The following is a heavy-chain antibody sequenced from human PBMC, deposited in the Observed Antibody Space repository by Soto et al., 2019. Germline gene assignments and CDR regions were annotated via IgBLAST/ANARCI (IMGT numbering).Heavy chain of an antibody. V-gene: IGHV3-30*03. J-gene: IGHJ3*02. CDR3: AREHSSGWYGAFDI. CDR1: GFTFSSYG. CDR2: ISYDGSNK. Sequence: GGSLRLSCAASGFTFSSYGMHWVRQAPGKGLEWVAVISYDGSNKYYADSVKGRFTISRDNSKNTLYLQMNSLRAEDTAVYYCAREHSSGWYGAFDIWGQGTMVTVSS. D-gene: IGHD6-19*01.